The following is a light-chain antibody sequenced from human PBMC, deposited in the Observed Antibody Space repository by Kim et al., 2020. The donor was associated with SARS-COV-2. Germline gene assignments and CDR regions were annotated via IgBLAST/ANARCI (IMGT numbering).Light chain of an antibody. V-gene: IGLV3-21*03. Sequence: KTARITGGGNNIVSNIVLWYQQKPGQAPVLVVYDDSDRPSGIPERFSGSNSGNTATLPISRVEAGDEADYYCQVWDSSSDHPAVFGGGTQLTVL. J-gene: IGLJ2*01. CDR2: DDS. CDR1: NIVSNI. CDR3: QVWDSSSDHPAV.